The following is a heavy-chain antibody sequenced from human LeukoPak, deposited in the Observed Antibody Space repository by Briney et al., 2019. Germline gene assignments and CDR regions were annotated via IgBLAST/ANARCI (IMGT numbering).Heavy chain of an antibody. D-gene: IGHD3-22*01. CDR3: ARDLMIGDSSATHVTD. Sequence: SETLSLTCTVSGGSISSSSYYWGWIRQPPGKGLEWIESIFYSGSTYYNPSLKSRVTISVDTSKNQFSLKLSSVTAADTAVYYCARDLMIGDSSATHVTDWGQGTLVTVSS. V-gene: IGHV4-39*07. CDR1: GGSISSSSYY. J-gene: IGHJ4*02. CDR2: IFYSGST.